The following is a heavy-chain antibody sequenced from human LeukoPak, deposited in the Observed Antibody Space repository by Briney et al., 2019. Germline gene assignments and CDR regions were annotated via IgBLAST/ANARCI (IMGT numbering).Heavy chain of an antibody. CDR3: ARRAAAGSGNNDY. J-gene: IGHJ4*02. CDR1: GFTFASYA. D-gene: IGHD6-13*01. V-gene: IGHV3-23*01. Sequence: PGGSLRLSCAASGFTFASYAMSWVRQAPGKGLQWVSAISGSGDGTYYADSVKGRFTISRDNSKTTLYLQMNSLRGEDTAVYYCARRAAAGSGNNDYWGQGTLVTVSS. CDR2: ISGSGDGT.